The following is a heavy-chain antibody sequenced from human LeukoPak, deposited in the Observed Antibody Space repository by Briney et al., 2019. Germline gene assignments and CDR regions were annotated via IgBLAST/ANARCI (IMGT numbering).Heavy chain of an antibody. CDR2: ISSSSSYI. Sequence: GGSLRLSCAASGFTFSSYTMNWVRQAPGKGLEWVSSISSSSSYIYYAESVKGRFTISRDNSKNTLYMKMNSLRDGDTAVYYCAKDFSSSGFRIDYWGQGTLVTVSS. J-gene: IGHJ4*02. CDR3: AKDFSSSGFRIDY. D-gene: IGHD6-19*01. CDR1: GFTFSSYT. V-gene: IGHV3-21*04.